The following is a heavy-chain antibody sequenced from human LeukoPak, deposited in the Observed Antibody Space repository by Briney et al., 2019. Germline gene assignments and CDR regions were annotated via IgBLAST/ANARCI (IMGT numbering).Heavy chain of an antibody. J-gene: IGHJ4*02. CDR3: AKEGYYSDSGAYFLPDY. Sequence: GGSLRLSCAASGFTFSSYGIHWVRQAPGKGLEWVAFIRYDGSNKYYADSVKGRFTISRDNSKNTLYLQMNSLRVEDTAVYYCAKEGYYSDSGAYFLPDYWGQGTLVTVSS. D-gene: IGHD3-22*01. CDR1: GFTFSSYG. CDR2: IRYDGSNK. V-gene: IGHV3-30*02.